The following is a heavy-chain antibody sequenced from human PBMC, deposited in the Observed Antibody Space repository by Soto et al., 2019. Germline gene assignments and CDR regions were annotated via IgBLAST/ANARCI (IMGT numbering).Heavy chain of an antibody. D-gene: IGHD3-22*01. J-gene: IGHJ2*01. Sequence: QVQLVQSGAEVKKPGSSVKVSCKASGGTFSSYAISWVRQAPGQGLEWMGGIIPIFGTANYAQKFQGRVTITADESTSKAYMALSSLRSEDTAVYSCAVSSSGYYYGGMWYFDLWGRGTLVTVSS. CDR1: GGTFSSYA. CDR3: AVSSSGYYYGGMWYFDL. CDR2: IIPIFGTA. V-gene: IGHV1-69*01.